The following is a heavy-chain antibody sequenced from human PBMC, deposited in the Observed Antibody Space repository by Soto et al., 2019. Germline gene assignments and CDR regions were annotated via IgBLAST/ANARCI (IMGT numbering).Heavy chain of an antibody. J-gene: IGHJ4*02. CDR1: GFTFSSYT. D-gene: IGHD1-7*01. CDR2: ITSSSGTI. V-gene: IGHV3-48*02. Sequence: EVQLVESGGGLVQPGGSLRLSCAASGFTFSSYTMNWVRQAPGKGLEWVSYITSSSGTIYYADSVKGRFIISRDNAKNSLYLQVNSLRDDDTAVYYCARAAGTTAAGPRSDSWGQGTQVTVSS. CDR3: ARAAGTTAAGPRSDS.